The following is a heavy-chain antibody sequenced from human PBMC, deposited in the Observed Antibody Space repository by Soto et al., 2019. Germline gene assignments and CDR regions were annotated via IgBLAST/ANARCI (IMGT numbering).Heavy chain of an antibody. D-gene: IGHD1-1*01. Sequence: GASVKVSCKASGYTFSDNGISWVRQAPGQGLEWMGWISTYTGRTNYAQKFQGRVTLTTDTSTSTAYMNLRSLRPDDTAVYFCAREVTFAPNGNQLMDVWGQGTTVTVSS. J-gene: IGHJ6*02. V-gene: IGHV1-18*04. CDR3: AREVTFAPNGNQLMDV. CDR1: GYTFSDNG. CDR2: ISTYTGRT.